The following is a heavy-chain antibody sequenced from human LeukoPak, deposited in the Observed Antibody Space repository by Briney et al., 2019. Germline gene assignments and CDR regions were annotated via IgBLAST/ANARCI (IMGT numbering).Heavy chain of an antibody. CDR2: INPNSGGT. V-gene: IGHV1-2*06. D-gene: IGHD1-1*01. J-gene: IGHJ4*02. Sequence: ASVMLSCKASGYTFTGSYIHWVRQAPGQGLEWVGRINPNSGGTSFAQKFQGSVTMTRDTSINAAYVKLSRLRSDDTAVYYCARGLENFDYWGQGTLVTVSS. CDR1: GYTFTGSY. CDR3: ARGLENFDY.